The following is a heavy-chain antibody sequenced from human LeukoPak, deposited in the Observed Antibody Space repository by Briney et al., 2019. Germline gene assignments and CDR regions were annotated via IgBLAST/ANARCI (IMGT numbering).Heavy chain of an antibody. CDR2: IYPGDSDT. V-gene: IGHV5-51*01. J-gene: IGHJ4*02. CDR3: ARRGMRAWASYYFDY. D-gene: IGHD2-8*01. Sequence: GASLKISCKGSGYSFTSYWIGWVRQMPGKGLEWMGIIYPGDSDTRYSPSFQGQVTISADKSISTAYLQWSSLKASDTAMYYCARRGMRAWASYYFDYWGQGTLVTVSS. CDR1: GYSFTSYW.